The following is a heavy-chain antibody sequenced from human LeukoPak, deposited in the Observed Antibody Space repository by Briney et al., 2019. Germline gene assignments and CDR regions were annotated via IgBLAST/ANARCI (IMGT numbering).Heavy chain of an antibody. CDR1: GSTFSSHG. J-gene: IGHJ4*02. Sequence: GGSLRLSCAASGSTFSSHGMNWVRQAPGKGLEWVSGIIGSGSRTYYADSVRGRFTTSRDNSKNTLFLQMESLRAEDTAIYFCARSSLSDTGSYDCWGQGTLVTVSS. CDR2: IIGSGSRT. CDR3: ARSSLSDTGSYDC. V-gene: IGHV3-23*01. D-gene: IGHD3-10*01.